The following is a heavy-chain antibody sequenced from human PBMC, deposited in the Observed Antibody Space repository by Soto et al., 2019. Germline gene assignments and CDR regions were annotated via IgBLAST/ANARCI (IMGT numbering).Heavy chain of an antibody. V-gene: IGHV4-34*01. Sequence: SETLSLTCAVYGGTFSGNYWSWVRQPPGKGLEWIGEFSDSGSTNYNPSLKSRVTISEDMSKSQFSLKLSSVTAADTAVYYCARGNFYYGMDVWGQGTTVTVSS. J-gene: IGHJ6*02. CDR3: ARGNFYYGMDV. CDR2: FSDSGST. CDR1: GGTFSGNY.